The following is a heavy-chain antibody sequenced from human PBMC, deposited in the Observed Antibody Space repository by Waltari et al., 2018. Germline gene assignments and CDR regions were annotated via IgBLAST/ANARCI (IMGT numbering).Heavy chain of an antibody. V-gene: IGHV1-69*13. Sequence: QVQLVQSGAEVKEPGSSVKVSCKASGGTFSSYAISWVRPAPGQGLEWMGGIIPIFGTANYAQKFQGRVTITADESTSTAYMELSSLRSEDTAVYYCARPFTVTTGDAFDIWGQGTMVTVSS. J-gene: IGHJ3*02. CDR3: ARPFTVTTGDAFDI. D-gene: IGHD4-17*01. CDR2: IIPIFGTA. CDR1: GGTFSSYA.